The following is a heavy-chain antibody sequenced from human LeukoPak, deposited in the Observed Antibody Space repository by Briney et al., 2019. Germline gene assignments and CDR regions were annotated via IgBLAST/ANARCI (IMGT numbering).Heavy chain of an antibody. V-gene: IGHV3-74*01. CDR2: INSDGSNI. CDR3: AIYSSGSFSPGHYFDY. J-gene: IGHJ4*02. Sequence: GGSLRLSCAASGFTFSSYWMNWGRQSPGKVLVWVSRINSDGSNISYADTANDRSTISRHNTQNTLNLQINSLSAEDTAVYYCAIYSSGSFSPGHYFDYWGQGTLVTVSS. D-gene: IGHD6-19*01. CDR1: GFTFSSYW.